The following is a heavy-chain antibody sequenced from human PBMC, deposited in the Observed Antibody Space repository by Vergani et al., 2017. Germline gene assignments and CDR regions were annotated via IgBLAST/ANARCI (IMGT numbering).Heavy chain of an antibody. CDR2: ISGSGGST. Sequence: EVQLVESGGGLVQPGGSLRLSCAASGFTFSSYAMSWVRQAPGKGLEWVSAISGSGGSTYYADSVKGRLTISRDNSKNTLYLQMNSRRAEDTAVYYCAEDLGGSSRWVSAFDIWGQGTMVTVSS. CDR1: GFTFSSYA. CDR3: AEDLGGSSRWVSAFDI. J-gene: IGHJ3*02. D-gene: IGHD6-13*01. V-gene: IGHV3-23*04.